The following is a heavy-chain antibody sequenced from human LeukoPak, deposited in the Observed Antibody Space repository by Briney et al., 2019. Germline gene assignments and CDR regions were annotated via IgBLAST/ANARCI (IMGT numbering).Heavy chain of an antibody. J-gene: IGHJ4*02. Sequence: GGSLRLSCAASGFTFSSYSMNWVRQAPGKGLEWVSSISSTSSYIYYADLVKGRFTISRDNAKNAPYLQMNSLRAEDTAVYYCARDNYGFDYWGQGTLVTVSS. V-gene: IGHV3-21*01. CDR1: GFTFSSYS. D-gene: IGHD3-10*01. CDR3: ARDNYGFDY. CDR2: ISSTSSYI.